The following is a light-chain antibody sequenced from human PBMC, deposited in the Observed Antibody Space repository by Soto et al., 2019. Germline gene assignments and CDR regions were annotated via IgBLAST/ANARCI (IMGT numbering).Light chain of an antibody. CDR3: QQYGSSLWT. V-gene: IGKV3-20*01. CDR1: QSVSSSY. J-gene: IGKJ1*01. CDR2: GAS. Sequence: EIVLTPSPVTLSLSPWGRATLSCRASQSVSSSYLAWYQQKPGQAPRLLIYGASSRATGIPDRFSGSGSGTDFTLTISRLEPEDFAVYYCQQYGSSLWTFGQGTKV.